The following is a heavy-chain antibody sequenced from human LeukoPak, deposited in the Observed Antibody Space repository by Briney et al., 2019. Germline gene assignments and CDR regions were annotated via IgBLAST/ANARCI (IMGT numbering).Heavy chain of an antibody. CDR3: ASEDVEYSSSSYFDY. J-gene: IGHJ4*02. CDR2: IIPIFGTA. V-gene: IGHV1-69*05. Sequence: GASVKVSCKASGGTFSSYAISWVRQAPGQGLEWMGRIIPIFGTANYAQKFQGRVTITTDESTSTAYMGLSSLRSEDTAVYYCASEDVEYSSSSYFDYWGQGTLVTVSS. D-gene: IGHD6-6*01. CDR1: GGTFSSYA.